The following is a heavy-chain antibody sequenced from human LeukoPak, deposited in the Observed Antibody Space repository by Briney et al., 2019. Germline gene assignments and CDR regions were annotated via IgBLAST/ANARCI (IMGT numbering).Heavy chain of an antibody. V-gene: IGHV4-59*01. CDR1: GGSISSYY. D-gene: IGHD6-19*01. J-gene: IGHJ4*02. CDR2: VYYSGST. CDR3: ARGSGWYYC. Sequence: SETLSLTCTVSGGSISSYYWSWIRQPPGKGLEWIGYVYYSGSTNYNPSLKSRVTISVDTSKNQFSLMKLSSVTAADTAVYYCARGSGWYYCWGQGTLVTVSS.